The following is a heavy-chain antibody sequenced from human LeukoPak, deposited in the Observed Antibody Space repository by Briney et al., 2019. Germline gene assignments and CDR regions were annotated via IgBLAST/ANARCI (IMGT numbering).Heavy chain of an antibody. D-gene: IGHD1-26*01. V-gene: IGHV4-34*01. Sequence: SETLSLTCAVYGGSFSGYYWSWIRQPPGKGLEWIGEINHSGSTNYNPSLKSRVTISVDTSKNQFSLKLSSVTAADTAVYYCARESLYFYQDSGSYFGFQLDAFDIWGQGTMVTVSS. CDR3: ARESLYFYQDSGSYFGFQLDAFDI. J-gene: IGHJ3*02. CDR2: INHSGST. CDR1: GGSFSGYY.